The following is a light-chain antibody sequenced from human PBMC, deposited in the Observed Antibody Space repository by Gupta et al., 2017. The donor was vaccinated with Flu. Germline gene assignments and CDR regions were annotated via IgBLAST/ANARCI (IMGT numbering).Light chain of an antibody. V-gene: IGKV3-15*01. Sequence: TVSVSPGERATLSCRASQNVFSNLAWYQQKPGQAPRLLIYDTSTRATGVPARFSGSGSGTDFTLTISGLQSEDFAVYYCQQYNDWPPRDSFGQGTKLEIK. CDR2: DTS. CDR1: QNVFSN. J-gene: IGKJ2*03. CDR3: QQYNDWPPRDS.